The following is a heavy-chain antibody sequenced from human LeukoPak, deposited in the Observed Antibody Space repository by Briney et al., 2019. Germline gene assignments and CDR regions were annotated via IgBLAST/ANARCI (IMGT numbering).Heavy chain of an antibody. J-gene: IGHJ4*02. CDR2: IIPIFGTA. V-gene: IGHV1-69*01. CDR3: ARDWVAVDGTFQGNFDY. CDR1: GGTVSSYA. D-gene: IGHD6-19*01. Sequence: SVKVSCKASGGTVSSYAISWVRQAPGQGLEWMGGIIPIFGTANYAQKFQGRVPISADESTSTAYIELSSPRSEDTGVYYCARDWVAVDGTFQGNFDYWGQGTLVTVSS.